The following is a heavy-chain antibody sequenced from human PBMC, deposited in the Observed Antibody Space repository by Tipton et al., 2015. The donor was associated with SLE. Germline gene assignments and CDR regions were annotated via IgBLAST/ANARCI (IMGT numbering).Heavy chain of an antibody. D-gene: IGHD1-26*01. CDR1: GDSISSSHQY. CDR3: VRPPWYSGSSDDF. V-gene: IGHV4-39*07. CDR2: IYNSRTT. J-gene: IGHJ4*02. Sequence: TLSLTCTVSGDSISSSHQYWGWIRQPPGKGLEWIGTIYNSRTTYYNPSLKGRVTLSVDTSRNQFSLTLSSVTAADTAVYYCVRPPWYSGSSDDFWGQGTLVTVSS.